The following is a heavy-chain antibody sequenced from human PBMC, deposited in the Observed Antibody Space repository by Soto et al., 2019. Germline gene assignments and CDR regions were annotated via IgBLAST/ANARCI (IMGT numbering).Heavy chain of an antibody. J-gene: IGHJ4*02. CDR1: GYTLTELS. V-gene: IGHV1-24*01. D-gene: IGHD3-10*01. Sequence: ASVKVSCKVSGYTLTELSMHWVRQAPGKGLEWMGGFDPEDGETIYAQKFQGRVTMTEDTSTDTAYMELSSLRSEDTAVYYCATGHYFYGSGSSPLLYFDYWGPGTLVTVSS. CDR3: ATGHYFYGSGSSPLLYFDY. CDR2: FDPEDGET.